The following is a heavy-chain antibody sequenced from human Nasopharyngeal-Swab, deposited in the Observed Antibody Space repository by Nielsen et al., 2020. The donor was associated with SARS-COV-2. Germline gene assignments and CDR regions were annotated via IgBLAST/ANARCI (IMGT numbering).Heavy chain of an antibody. Sequence: WVRQAPGQGLEWMGGIIPIFGTANYAQKFQGRVTITADESTSTAYMELSSLRSEDTAVYYCARVPCYYGSGSHWGYWGQGTPVTVSS. CDR3: ARVPCYYGSGSHWGY. V-gene: IGHV1-69*01. D-gene: IGHD3-10*01. CDR2: IIPIFGTA. J-gene: IGHJ4*02.